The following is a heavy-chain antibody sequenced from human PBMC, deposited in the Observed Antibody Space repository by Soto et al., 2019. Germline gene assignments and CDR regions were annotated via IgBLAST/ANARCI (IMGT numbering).Heavy chain of an antibody. CDR2: VSGSGGST. J-gene: IGHJ4*02. CDR1: GFTFSSYA. Sequence: GGPLRLSCAASGFTFSSYAMSWVSQAPGKGLEWISAVSGSGGSTYYADSVKGRFTISRDNSKDTLYLQMNNLRAEDTAVYYCAKPPDYNWNDYWGQGTLVTSPQ. CDR3: AKPPDYNWNDY. V-gene: IGHV3-23*01. D-gene: IGHD1-20*01.